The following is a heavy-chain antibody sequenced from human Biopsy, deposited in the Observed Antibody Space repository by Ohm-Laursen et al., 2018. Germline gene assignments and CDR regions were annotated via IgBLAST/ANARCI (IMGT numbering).Heavy chain of an antibody. D-gene: IGHD6-19*01. CDR3: ARGRRTSGWPYFDN. J-gene: IGHJ4*02. CDR1: GDSLTSGPEN. V-gene: IGHV4-61*01. CDR2: IYSGGNT. Sequence: SDTLSLTCAVSGDSLTSGPENWSWIRQSPGQGLEYIGFIYSGGNTNYNPSLKNRVTMSFDTSKNQFYLKLYSVTAAGTAVYYCARGRRTSGWPYFDNWGQGALVIVSP.